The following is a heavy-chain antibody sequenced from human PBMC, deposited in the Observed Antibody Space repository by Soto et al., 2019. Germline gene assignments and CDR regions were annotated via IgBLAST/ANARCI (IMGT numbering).Heavy chain of an antibody. J-gene: IGHJ4*02. CDR3: TRGPRPSSVGTGAF. CDR2: ISDDGSRA. D-gene: IGHD2-2*01. V-gene: IGHV3-74*01. Sequence: PGGSRRLSCTASGFTFSMYWMHWVRQVPGKGPEWVSRISDDGSRAGCAGSVTGRFTISRDNAKNTLYLEMHVLRADDTAVYYCTRGPRPSSVGTGAFWGQGTPVTVSS. CDR1: GFTFSMYW.